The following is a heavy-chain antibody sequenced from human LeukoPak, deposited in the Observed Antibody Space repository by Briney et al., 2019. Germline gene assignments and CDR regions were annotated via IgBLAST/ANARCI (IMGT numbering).Heavy chain of an antibody. V-gene: IGHV3-23*01. Sequence: PGGSLRLSCAASGFTFSSYAMSWVRQAPGKGLEWVSAVIGSGGSTYYADSVKGRFTISRDNSKNTLYLQMNSLRAEDTAVYYCAKDTVAAVAVPYWGQGTLVTVSS. J-gene: IGHJ4*02. CDR3: AKDTVAAVAVPY. D-gene: IGHD6-19*01. CDR1: GFTFSSYA. CDR2: VIGSGGST.